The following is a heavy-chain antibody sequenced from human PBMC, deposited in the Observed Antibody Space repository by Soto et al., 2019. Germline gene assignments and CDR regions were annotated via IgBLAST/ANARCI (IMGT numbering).Heavy chain of an antibody. V-gene: IGHV1-8*01. J-gene: IGHJ4*02. CDR1: GYTFTSYY. CDR2: MNPNSGNT. CDR3: ASSSGWSGRIDY. D-gene: IGHD6-19*01. Sequence: ASVKVSCKASGYTFTSYYINWVRQATGQGLEWMGRMNPNSGNTGYAQKFQGRVTMTRNTSISTAYMELSSLRSEDTAVYYCASSSGWSGRIDYWGQGTLVTVSS.